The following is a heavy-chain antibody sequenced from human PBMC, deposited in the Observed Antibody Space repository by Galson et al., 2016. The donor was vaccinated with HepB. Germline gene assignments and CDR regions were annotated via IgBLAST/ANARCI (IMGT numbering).Heavy chain of an antibody. CDR2: INTAQGNT. J-gene: IGHJ5*02. D-gene: IGHD3-10*01. V-gene: IGHV1-3*04. CDR1: GYTFSSYA. CDR3: ATTYGSGVTNWFDP. Sequence: SVKVSCKASGYTFSSYAIHWVRQAPGQRLEWMGWINTAQGNTHYSQQFQGRVIITRDTFASTAYMELSSLRSEDTAVYYCATTYGSGVTNWFDPWGQGTLVTVSS.